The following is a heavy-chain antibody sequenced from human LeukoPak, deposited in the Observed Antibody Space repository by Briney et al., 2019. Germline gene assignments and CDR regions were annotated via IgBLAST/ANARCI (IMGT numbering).Heavy chain of an antibody. CDR1: GGSISSGSHY. V-gene: IGHV4-39*01. CDR3: ARLVRYCSTNSCYPFDY. CDR2: INYSGGT. Sequence: SETLSLTCTVSGGSISSGSHYWGWIRQPPGKGLEWIASINYSGGTYYNPSLKSRVTVSIDTSKNHFSLKLNSVTAAGTAVYYCARLVRYCSTNSCYPFDYWGQGTLVTVSS. J-gene: IGHJ4*02. D-gene: IGHD2-2*01.